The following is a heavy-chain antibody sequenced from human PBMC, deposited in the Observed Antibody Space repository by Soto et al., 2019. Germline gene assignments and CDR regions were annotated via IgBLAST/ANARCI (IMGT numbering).Heavy chain of an antibody. D-gene: IGHD2-15*01. J-gene: IGHJ4*02. CDR1: GFTFSDHY. CDR3: VTPGRGGHAFDY. CDR2: IRNKAKTYTT. V-gene: IGHV3-72*01. Sequence: GGSLRLSCVVSGFTFSDHYMDWVRQAPGKGLEWVGRIRNKAKTYTTDYAASVKGRLTISRDDSKNSLYLQMNSLKAEDTAVYYCVTPGRGGHAFDYWGQRTLVTVSS.